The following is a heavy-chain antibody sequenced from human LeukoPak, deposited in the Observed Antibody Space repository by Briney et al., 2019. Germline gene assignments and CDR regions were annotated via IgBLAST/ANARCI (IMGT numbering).Heavy chain of an antibody. Sequence: PSETLSLTCTVSGGSISSSSFFWGWIRQPPGKGLEWIGSIYYSGSTYYNPSLKSRVTISVDTSKNQFSLKLSSVTAADTAVYYCASLGSRRNNWFDPWGQGTLVTVSS. J-gene: IGHJ5*02. CDR3: ASLGSRRNNWFDP. CDR2: IYYSGST. CDR1: GGSISSSSFF. V-gene: IGHV4-39*01. D-gene: IGHD3-10*01.